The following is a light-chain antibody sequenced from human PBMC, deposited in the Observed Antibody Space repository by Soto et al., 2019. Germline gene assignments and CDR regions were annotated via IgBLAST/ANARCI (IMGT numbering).Light chain of an antibody. Sequence: EIVLTQSPGTLSLSPGERATLSCRASQSVSSNYLAWYQQTPGLAPRLLIYGASTRATGIPDRFSGSGSGTDFSLTISRLEPEDFAVYYCQQYGTSPFTFGPGTKVDI. CDR1: QSVSSNY. J-gene: IGKJ3*01. CDR3: QQYGTSPFT. V-gene: IGKV3-20*01. CDR2: GAS.